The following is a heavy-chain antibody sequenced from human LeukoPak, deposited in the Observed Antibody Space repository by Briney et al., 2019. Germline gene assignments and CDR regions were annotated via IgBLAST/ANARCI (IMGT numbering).Heavy chain of an antibody. CDR2: ITGGGGNT. CDR3: AKEEYYGMDV. CDR1: GFTLGSYV. J-gene: IGHJ6*04. D-gene: IGHD2/OR15-2a*01. V-gene: IGHV3-23*01. Sequence: GGSLRLSCAASGFTLGSYVMSWVRQSPGKGLEWVSGITGGGGNTYYAGSVEGRFTISRDKSKNTLYLQMNSLRAEDTAVYYCAKEEYYGMDVWGKGTTVTVSS.